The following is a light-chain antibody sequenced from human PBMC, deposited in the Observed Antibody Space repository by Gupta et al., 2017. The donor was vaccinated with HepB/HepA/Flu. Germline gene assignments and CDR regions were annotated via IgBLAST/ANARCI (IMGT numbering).Light chain of an antibody. CDR3: QYTYSAYS. Sequence: DIQMTQSPSSLSASVGDSVTITCRASQSVATYLNWYQHKRGQAPKLLVHTSSMWQRGVPSRSRPTGYKTELTRTITSRQPEDTATYYGQYTYSAYSFGSGAK. V-gene: IGKV1-39*01. J-gene: IGKJ2*03. CDR1: QSVATY. CDR2: TSS.